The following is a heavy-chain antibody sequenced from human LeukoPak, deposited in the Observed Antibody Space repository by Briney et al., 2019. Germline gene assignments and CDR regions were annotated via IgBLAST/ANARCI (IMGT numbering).Heavy chain of an antibody. Sequence: PGGSLRLSRAASGFTFSSYGMHWVRQAPGKGLEWVAVISYDGSNKYYADSVKGRFTISRDNSKNTLYLQMNSLRAEDTAAYYCAKVAGYGDEYYFDYWGQGTLVTVSS. V-gene: IGHV3-30*18. J-gene: IGHJ4*02. CDR3: AKVAGYGDEYYFDY. CDR1: GFTFSSYG. CDR2: ISYDGSNK. D-gene: IGHD4-17*01.